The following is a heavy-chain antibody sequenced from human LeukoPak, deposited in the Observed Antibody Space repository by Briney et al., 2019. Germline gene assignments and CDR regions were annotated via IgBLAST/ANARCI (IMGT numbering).Heavy chain of an antibody. D-gene: IGHD1-1*01. J-gene: IGHJ3*02. CDR3: AAVEVERLLLAFDI. CDR1: GFTFSTFA. Sequence: GGSLRLSCAASGFTFSTFAMIWVRQPPGKGLEWVSSIFPSGGEIHYADSVRGRFTISRDNSKNTLYLQMNSLRAEDTAVYYCAAVEVERLLLAFDIWGQGTMVTVSS. CDR2: IFPSGGEI. V-gene: IGHV3-23*01.